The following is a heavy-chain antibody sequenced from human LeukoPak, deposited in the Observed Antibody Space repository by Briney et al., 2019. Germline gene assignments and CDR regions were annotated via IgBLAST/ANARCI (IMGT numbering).Heavy chain of an antibody. J-gene: IGHJ4*02. CDR3: ARKRDGYNSVDFDY. V-gene: IGHV1-18*01. D-gene: IGHD5-24*01. Sequence: ASVKVSCKASGYTFTSYGISWVRQAPGQGLEWMGWISAYNGNTNYAQKFQGRVTITADESTSTAYMELSSLRSEDTAVYYCARKRDGYNSVDFDYWGQGTLVTVSS. CDR2: ISAYNGNT. CDR1: GYTFTSYG.